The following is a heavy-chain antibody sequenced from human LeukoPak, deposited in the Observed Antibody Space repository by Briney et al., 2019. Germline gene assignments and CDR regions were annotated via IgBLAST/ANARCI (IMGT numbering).Heavy chain of an antibody. CDR1: GGSISSSSYY. Sequence: SETLSLTCTVSGGSISSSSYYWGWIRQPPGKGLEWIGSIYYSGSTYYNPSLKSRVTISVDTSKNQFSLKLSSVTAADTAVHYCAREYDSRGWYFDLWGRGTLVTVSS. V-gene: IGHV4-39*07. CDR3: AREYDSRGWYFDL. J-gene: IGHJ2*01. CDR2: IYYSGST. D-gene: IGHD3-22*01.